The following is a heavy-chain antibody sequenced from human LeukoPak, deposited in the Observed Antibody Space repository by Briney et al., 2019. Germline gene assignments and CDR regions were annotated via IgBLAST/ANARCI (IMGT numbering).Heavy chain of an antibody. J-gene: IGHJ1*01. CDR2: ISYDGSNK. V-gene: IGHV3-30*18. D-gene: IGHD6-13*01. CDR1: GFTFSSYG. CDR3: AKDWDSSSWRYFQH. Sequence: PGGSLRLSCAASGFTFSSYGMHWVRQAPGKGLEWVAVISYDGSNKYYADSVKGRFTISRDNSKNTLYLQMNSLRAEDTALYYCAKDWDSSSWRYFQHWGQGTLVTVSS.